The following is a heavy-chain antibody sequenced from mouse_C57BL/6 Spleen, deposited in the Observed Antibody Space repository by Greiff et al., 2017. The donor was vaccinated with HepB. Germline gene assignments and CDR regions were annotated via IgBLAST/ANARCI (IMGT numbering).Heavy chain of an antibody. J-gene: IGHJ4*01. V-gene: IGHV1-64*01. CDR3: ARSPRSYAMDY. Sequence: QVQLQQPGAELVKPGASVKLSCKASGYTFTSYWMHWVKQRPGQGLEWIGMIHPNSGSTNYNEKFKSKATLTVDKSSSTAYMQLSSLTSEDSAVYYCARSPRSYAMDYWGQGTSVTVSS. CDR1: GYTFTSYW. D-gene: IGHD6-2*01. CDR2: IHPNSGST.